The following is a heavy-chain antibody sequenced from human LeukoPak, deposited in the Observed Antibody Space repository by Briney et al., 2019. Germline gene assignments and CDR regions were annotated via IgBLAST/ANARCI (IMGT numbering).Heavy chain of an antibody. Sequence: SETLSLTCTVSGGSISSYYWSWIRQPPGKGLEWIGYIYYSGSTNYNPSLKSRVTISVDTSKNQFSLKLSSVTAADTAVYYCARSQEPGSLYYYGMDVWGQGTTVTVSS. CDR3: ARSQEPGSLYYYGMDV. CDR1: GGSISSYY. V-gene: IGHV4-59*01. CDR2: IYYSGST. J-gene: IGHJ6*02.